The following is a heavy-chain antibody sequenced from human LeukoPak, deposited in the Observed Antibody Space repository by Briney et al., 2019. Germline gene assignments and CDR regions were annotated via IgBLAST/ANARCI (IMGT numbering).Heavy chain of an antibody. CDR3: ARDLTYCSGGSCYSGYYYYYGMDV. CDR1: GFTFSSFS. D-gene: IGHD2-15*01. V-gene: IGHV3-48*02. Sequence: GGSLRLSCAASGFTFSSFSMNWVRQAPGKGLEWVSYISSSSSTIYYADSVKGRFTISRDNAKNSLYLQMNSLRDEDTAVYYCARDLTYCSGGSCYSGYYYYYGMDVWGQGTTVTVSS. CDR2: ISSSSSTI. J-gene: IGHJ6*02.